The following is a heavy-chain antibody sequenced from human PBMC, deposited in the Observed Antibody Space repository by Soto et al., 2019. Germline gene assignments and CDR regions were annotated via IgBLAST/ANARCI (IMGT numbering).Heavy chain of an antibody. J-gene: IGHJ4*02. D-gene: IGHD5-18*01. V-gene: IGHV3-30*18. CDR2: ISYDGSNK. CDR1: GFTFSSYG. Sequence: QVQLVESGGGVVQPGRSLRLSCAASGFTFSSYGMHWVRQAPGKGLEWVAVISYDGSNKYYADSVKGRFTISRDNSKNSRYLQMNSLRAEDTAVYYCAKEKPYVYSYDRSPLGYWCQGTLVTVSS. CDR3: AKEKPYVYSYDRSPLGY.